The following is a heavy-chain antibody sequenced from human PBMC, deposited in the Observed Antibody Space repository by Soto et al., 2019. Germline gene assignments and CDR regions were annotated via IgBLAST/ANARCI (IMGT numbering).Heavy chain of an antibody. D-gene: IGHD3-22*01. V-gene: IGHV3-33*01. J-gene: IGHJ4*02. CDR2: IWYDGSNK. Sequence: GGSLRLSCAASGFTFSSYGMHWVRQAPGKGLEWVAVIWYDGSNKYYADSVKGRFTISRDNSKNTLYLQMNSLRAEDTAVYYCARKEYYYDSSGYSGFDYWGQGTLVTVSS. CDR1: GFTFSSYG. CDR3: ARKEYYYDSSGYSGFDY.